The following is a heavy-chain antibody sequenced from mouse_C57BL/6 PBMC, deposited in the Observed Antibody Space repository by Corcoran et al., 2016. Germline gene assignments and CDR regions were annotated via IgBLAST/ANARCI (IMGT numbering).Heavy chain of an antibody. V-gene: IGHV1-19*01. CDR1: GYTFTDYY. CDR3: AYWDRGYFDY. D-gene: IGHD4-1*01. CDR2: INPYNGGT. Sequence: EVQLQQSGPVLVKPGASVKMSCKASGYTFTDYYMNWVKQSHGKSLEWIGVINPYNGGTSYNQKFKGKATLTVDKSSSTAYMELNSLTSEDSAVYYCAYWDRGYFDYWGQGTTLTVSS. J-gene: IGHJ2*01.